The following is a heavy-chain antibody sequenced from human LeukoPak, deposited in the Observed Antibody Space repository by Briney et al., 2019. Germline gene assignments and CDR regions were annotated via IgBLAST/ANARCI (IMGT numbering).Heavy chain of an antibody. CDR2: IHSSGST. CDR3: ARDNDFFDY. CDR1: GGSINTYY. J-gene: IGHJ4*02. V-gene: IGHV4-4*07. Sequence: SETLSLTCSVSGGSINTYYWSCIRQPAGKGLEWIGRIHSSGSTHYDPSLKSRVTMSLDTSKNQFSLKLTSVTAADTAVYYCARDNDFFDYWGQGTLVTVSS.